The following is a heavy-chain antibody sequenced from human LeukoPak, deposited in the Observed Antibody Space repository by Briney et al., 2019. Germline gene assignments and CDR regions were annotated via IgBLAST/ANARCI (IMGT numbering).Heavy chain of an antibody. J-gene: IGHJ5*02. D-gene: IGHD3/OR15-3a*01. Sequence: PSETLSLTCSVSGGSINSTLYYWVWIRQPPGKGLEWIGSIYSRGGTYYHPSLKSRVTMSMDTSKNQFSLNVISVTAADTAFYYCARDDLSRGGFDPWGQGVLVTVSS. CDR3: ARDDLSRGGFDP. V-gene: IGHV4-39*07. CDR2: IYSRGGT. CDR1: GGSINSTLYY.